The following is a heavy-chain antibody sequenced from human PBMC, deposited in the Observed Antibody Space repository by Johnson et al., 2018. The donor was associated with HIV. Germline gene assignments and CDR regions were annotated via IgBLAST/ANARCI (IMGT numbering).Heavy chain of an antibody. CDR3: TVHSGERTDHDAFDI. CDR1: GFTFRGSA. V-gene: IGHV3-73*02. CDR2: IRSKAKSYAT. J-gene: IGHJ3*02. D-gene: IGHD1-26*01. Sequence: VQLVESGGGLVQPGGSLKLSCAASGFTFRGSAMHWVRQASGKGLEWVGRIRSKAKSYATAYAASVQGRFTISRDDSKNTAYLQMNSLKTEDTAVYYCTVHSGERTDHDAFDIWGQGTMVTVSS.